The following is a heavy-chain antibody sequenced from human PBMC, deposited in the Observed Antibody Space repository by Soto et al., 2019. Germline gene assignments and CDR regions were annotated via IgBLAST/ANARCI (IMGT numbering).Heavy chain of an antibody. CDR3: ARRFACSSTSCYYFDY. CDR2: ISSSSSVI. D-gene: IGHD2-2*01. Sequence: GGSLRLSCATSGFILSDCAMNWVRQAPGKGLEWVSYISSSSSVIDYADSVKGRFTVSRDNARNSLYLQMNSLRAEDTAVYYCARRFACSSTSCYYFDYWGQGTLVTVSS. J-gene: IGHJ4*02. V-gene: IGHV3-48*01. CDR1: GFILSDCA.